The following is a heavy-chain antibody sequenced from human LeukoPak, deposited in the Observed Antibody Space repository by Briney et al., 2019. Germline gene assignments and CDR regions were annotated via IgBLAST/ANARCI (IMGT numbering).Heavy chain of an antibody. V-gene: IGHV1-69*13. CDR1: GGTFTSYA. J-gene: IGHJ3*02. CDR2: IIPIFGTA. CDR3: ARVYDSSGWGGFDI. Sequence: GASVKVSCKASGGTFTSYAISWVRQAPGQGLEWMGGIIPIFGTANYAQKFQGRVTITADESTSTAYMELSSLRSEDTAVYYWARVYDSSGWGGFDIWGQGTMVTVSS. D-gene: IGHD3-22*01.